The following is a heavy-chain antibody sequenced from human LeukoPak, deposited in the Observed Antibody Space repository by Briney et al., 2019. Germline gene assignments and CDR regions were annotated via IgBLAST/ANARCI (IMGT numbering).Heavy chain of an antibody. Sequence: GGSLRLSCAASGFTFSSYGMHWVRQAPGKGPEWVAVIWYDGSNKYYADSVKGRFTISRDNSKNTLYLQMNSLRAEDTAVYYCARDNSGYGTDYWGQGTLVTVSS. J-gene: IGHJ4*02. CDR2: IWYDGSNK. CDR3: ARDNSGYGTDY. CDR1: GFTFSSYG. V-gene: IGHV3-33*01. D-gene: IGHD5-12*01.